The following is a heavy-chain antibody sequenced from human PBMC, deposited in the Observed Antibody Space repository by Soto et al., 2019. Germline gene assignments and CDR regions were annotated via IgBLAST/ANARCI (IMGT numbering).Heavy chain of an antibody. J-gene: IGHJ6*02. CDR1: GGTFSSYA. CDR3: AKATLANWGSYYYYGMDV. Sequence: SVKVSCKASGGTFSSYAISWVRQAPGQGLEWTGGIIPIFGTANYAQKFQGRVTITADESTSTAYMELSSLRSEDTAVYYCAKATLANWGSYYYYGMDVWGQGTTVTVSS. CDR2: IIPIFGTA. D-gene: IGHD7-27*01. V-gene: IGHV1-69*13.